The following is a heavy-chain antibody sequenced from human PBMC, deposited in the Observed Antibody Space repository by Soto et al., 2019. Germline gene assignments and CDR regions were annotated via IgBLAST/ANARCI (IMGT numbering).Heavy chain of an antibody. V-gene: IGHV1-18*01. CDR1: GYTFRTYC. Sequence: ASVKVSCKASGYTFRTYCINWVRQAPGQGLEWMGWISAYNGNTDYAQDFQGRVTMTTDTSTSTAYMELRSLRSDDTAVYYCARDTIAVRPGWFDPWGQGTQVTVS. J-gene: IGHJ5*02. CDR2: ISAYNGNT. D-gene: IGHD6-6*01. CDR3: ARDTIAVRPGWFDP.